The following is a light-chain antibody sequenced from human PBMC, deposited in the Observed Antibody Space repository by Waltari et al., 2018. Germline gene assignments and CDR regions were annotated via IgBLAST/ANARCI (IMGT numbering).Light chain of an antibody. CDR2: AAS. CDR3: LQDYNYPWT. CDR1: QGIRYD. Sequence: ALQMTPSPSSLSASVGDRVTITCRASQGIRYDLGWYQQKPGKAPKLLIYAASSLQSGVPSRFSGSGSGADFTLTISSLQPEDFATYFCLQDYNYPWTFGQGTKVEIK. J-gene: IGKJ1*01. V-gene: IGKV1-6*01.